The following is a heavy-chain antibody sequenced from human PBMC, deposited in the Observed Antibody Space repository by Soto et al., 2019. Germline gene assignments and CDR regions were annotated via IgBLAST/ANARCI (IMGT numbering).Heavy chain of an antibody. V-gene: IGHV3-9*01. Sequence: EVQLVESGGGSVQPAGSLRPSGPASGFGFNDYGMHWVRQGPGKGLEWVSGISWNSVDIYYADSVKGRFTISRDNAKRSLYLQMNSLRTEDTALYYCAKDNDLDRDGPFDYWGQGILVTVSS. CDR1: GFGFNDYG. D-gene: IGHD2-2*03. CDR3: AKDNDLDRDGPFDY. CDR2: ISWNSVDI. J-gene: IGHJ4*02.